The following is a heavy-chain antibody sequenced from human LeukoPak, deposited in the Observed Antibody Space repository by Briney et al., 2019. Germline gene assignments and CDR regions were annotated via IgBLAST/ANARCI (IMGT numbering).Heavy chain of an antibody. Sequence: ASVKVSCKASTYTFTRYGISWVRQAPGQGLEWMGWISGYNGNTNYAQKFLGRVSMTADTATSTAYLQWSSLKASDTAMYYCARLTSRSFDYWGQGTLVTVSS. V-gene: IGHV1-18*01. CDR1: TYTFTRYG. CDR3: ARLTSRSFDY. CDR2: ISGYNGNT. J-gene: IGHJ4*02. D-gene: IGHD4/OR15-4a*01.